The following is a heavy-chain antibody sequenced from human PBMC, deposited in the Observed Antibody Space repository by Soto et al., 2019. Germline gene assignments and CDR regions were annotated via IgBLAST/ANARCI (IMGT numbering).Heavy chain of an antibody. D-gene: IGHD2-15*01. CDR3: ARDPSGGSGGSAYFMHRYFDY. CDR1: GFTFSSYS. J-gene: IGHJ4*02. CDR2: ISSSSSYI. V-gene: IGHV3-21*01. Sequence: EVQLVESGGGLVKPGGSLRLSCAASGFTFSSYSMNWVRQAPGKGLEWVSSISSSSSYIYYADSVKGRFTISRDNAKNSLYLQMNSLRAEDTAVYYCARDPSGGSGGSAYFMHRYFDYWGQGTLVTVSS.